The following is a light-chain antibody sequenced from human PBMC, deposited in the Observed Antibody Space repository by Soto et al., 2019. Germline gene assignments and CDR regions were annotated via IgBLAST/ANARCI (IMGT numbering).Light chain of an antibody. Sequence: EIVMTHSPASLSVSPGDGATLSFWASQSVASNVAWYQQKPGQGPRLLIHGASTRAAGVAARFSGSGSGTDFTLTISSLQSEDFAVYYCQQYHNWPPQYTFGQGTKLQIK. CDR2: GAS. CDR1: QSVASN. J-gene: IGKJ2*01. CDR3: QQYHNWPPQYT. V-gene: IGKV3-15*01.